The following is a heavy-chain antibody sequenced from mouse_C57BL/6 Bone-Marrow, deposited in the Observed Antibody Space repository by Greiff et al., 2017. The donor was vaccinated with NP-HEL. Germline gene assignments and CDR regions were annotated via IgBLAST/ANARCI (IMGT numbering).Heavy chain of an antibody. V-gene: IGHV2-6-1*01. Sequence: VQVVESGPGLVAPSQSLSITCTVSGFSLTSYGVHWVRQPPGKGLEWLVVIWSDGSTTYNSAPKSRLSISKDNSKSQVFLKMNSLQTDDTAMYYCARHEDSHWYFDVWGTGTTVTVSS. D-gene: IGHD3-3*01. CDR2: IWSDGST. CDR1: GFSLTSYG. CDR3: ARHEDSHWYFDV. J-gene: IGHJ1*03.